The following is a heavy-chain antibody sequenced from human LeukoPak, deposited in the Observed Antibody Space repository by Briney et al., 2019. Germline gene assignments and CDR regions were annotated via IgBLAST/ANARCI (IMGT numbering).Heavy chain of an antibody. D-gene: IGHD1-26*01. V-gene: IGHV3-30*02. CDR2: IRYDGSNK. J-gene: IGHJ4*02. Sequence: GSLRLSCAASGFTFSSYGMHWVRQAPGKGLEWVAFIRYDGSNKYYADSVKGRFTISKDNSKNTLYLQMNSLRAEDTAVYYCAKETVGATTEFDYWGQGTLVTVSS. CDR3: AKETVGATTEFDY. CDR1: GFTFSSYG.